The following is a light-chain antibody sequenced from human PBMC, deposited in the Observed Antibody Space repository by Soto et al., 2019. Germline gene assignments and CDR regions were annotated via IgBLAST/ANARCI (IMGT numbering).Light chain of an antibody. V-gene: IGKV3-15*01. CDR2: GES. Sequence: EIVLTKSPATLCLSPGEGVTLCCRGIQSVGTYLAWYQQKLGQAPRLLIYGESTRATGIPARFSGSGSGTEFTLTISSLQSEDFAVYYCQQYNNWPLTFGGGTKVDIK. CDR1: QSVGTY. CDR3: QQYNNWPLT. J-gene: IGKJ4*01.